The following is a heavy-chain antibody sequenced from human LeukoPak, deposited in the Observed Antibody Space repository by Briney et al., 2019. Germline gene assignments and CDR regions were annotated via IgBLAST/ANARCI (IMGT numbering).Heavy chain of an antibody. CDR3: ARDWVEDYYDNSGYLGQAAFDI. D-gene: IGHD3-22*01. J-gene: IGHJ3*02. V-gene: IGHV3-48*02. CDR2: ISSSSSTI. Sequence: GGSLRLSCAASGFTFSSYSMNWVRQAPGKGLEWVSYISSSSSTIYYADSVKGRFTISRDNAKNSLYLQMNSLRDEDTAVYYCARDWVEDYYDNSGYLGQAAFDIWGQGTMVTVSS. CDR1: GFTFSSYS.